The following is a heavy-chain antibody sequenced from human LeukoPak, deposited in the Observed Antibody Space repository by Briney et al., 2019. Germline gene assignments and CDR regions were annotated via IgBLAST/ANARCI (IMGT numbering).Heavy chain of an antibody. V-gene: IGHV3-23*01. D-gene: IGHD3-10*01. Sequence: PGGSLRLSCAASGFTFSSYAMSWVRQAPGKGLEWVSAISGSGGSTYYADSVKGRFTISRDNSKNTLYLQMNSLRAEDTAVYYCAKEGTRITMARGVRDHDYWGQGTLVTVSS. CDR3: AKEGTRITMARGVRDHDY. CDR1: GFTFSSYA. J-gene: IGHJ4*02. CDR2: ISGSGGST.